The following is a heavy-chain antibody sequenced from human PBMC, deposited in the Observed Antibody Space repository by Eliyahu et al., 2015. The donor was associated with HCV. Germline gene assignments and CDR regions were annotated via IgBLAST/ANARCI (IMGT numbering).Heavy chain of an antibody. D-gene: IGHD6-13*01. CDR3: ARGSGSSSWLGPDY. CDR1: GYTFTSYD. J-gene: IGHJ4*02. V-gene: IGHV1-8*01. CDR2: MNPNSGNT. Sequence: QVQLVQSGAEVKKPGAXXKVSCKASGYTFTSYDINWXRQATGQGLEWMGWMNPNSGNTGYAQKFQGRVTMTRNTSISTAYMELSSLRSEDTAVYYCARGSGSSSWLGPDYWGQGTLVTVSS.